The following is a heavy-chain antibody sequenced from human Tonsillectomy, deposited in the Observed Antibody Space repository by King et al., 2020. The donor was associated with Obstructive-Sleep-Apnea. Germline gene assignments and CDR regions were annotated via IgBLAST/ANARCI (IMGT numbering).Heavy chain of an antibody. D-gene: IGHD3-16*01. J-gene: IGHJ4*02. V-gene: IGHV5-51*01. CDR1: GYTFTTFP. CDR3: ARLRHDFIRGLETFYFDY. CDR2: IYPTDSDD. Sequence: QLVQSGAEVKKPGESLKISCEISGYTFTTFPIAWVRQMPGKGLEWMGVIYPTDSDDRYSPSFQGQVTLSVDKSISAAYLQWTALKASDTAVYFCARLRHDFIRGLETFYFDYWGQGTPVIVSS.